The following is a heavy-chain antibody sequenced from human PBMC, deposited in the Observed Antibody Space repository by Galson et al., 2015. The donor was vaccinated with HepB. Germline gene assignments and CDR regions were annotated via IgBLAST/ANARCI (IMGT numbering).Heavy chain of an antibody. J-gene: IGHJ6*02. CDR1: GFTFSSYG. CDR3: AKDLKYCSGGSCYSDEGGYYYYGMDV. V-gene: IGHV3-30*18. CDR2: ISYDGSNK. Sequence: SLRLSCAASGFTFSSYGMHWVRQAPGKGLEWVAVISYDGSNKYYADSVKGRFTISRDNSKNTLYLQMNSLRAEDTAVYYCAKDLKYCSGGSCYSDEGGYYYYGMDVWGQGTTVTVSS. D-gene: IGHD2-15*01.